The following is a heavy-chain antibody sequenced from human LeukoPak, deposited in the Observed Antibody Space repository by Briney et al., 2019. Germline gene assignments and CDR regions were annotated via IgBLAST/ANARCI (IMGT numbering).Heavy chain of an antibody. CDR2: ISGSGGST. CDR3: ARLSSIYPNSEDY. CDR1: GFTFSSYA. Sequence: PGGSLRLSCAASGFTFSSYAMSWVRQAPGKGLEWVSAISGSGGSTYYADSVKGRFTISRDNSKNTLYLQMNSLRAEDTAVYYCARLSSIYPNSEDYWGQGTLVTVSS. V-gene: IGHV3-23*01. D-gene: IGHD6-13*01. J-gene: IGHJ4*02.